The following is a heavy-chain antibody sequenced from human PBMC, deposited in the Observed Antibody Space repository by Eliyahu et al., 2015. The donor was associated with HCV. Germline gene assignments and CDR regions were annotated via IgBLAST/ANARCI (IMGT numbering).Heavy chain of an antibody. Sequence: QVQLVESGGGVVQXGWXLRLSCAASGFTFSNFGMHWVRQAPGKGLEWVAVIWHDARNKGYADSVKGRITISRDNSKNTMYLQINSLRAEDTAVYYCARDQESAYFDLWGRGTLVTVSS. CDR1: GFTFSNFG. D-gene: IGHD3-10*01. J-gene: IGHJ2*01. CDR2: IWHDARNK. V-gene: IGHV3-33*01. CDR3: ARDQESAYFDL.